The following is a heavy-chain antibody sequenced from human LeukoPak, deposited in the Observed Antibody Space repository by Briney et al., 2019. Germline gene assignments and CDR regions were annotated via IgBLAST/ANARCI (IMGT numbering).Heavy chain of an antibody. CDR1: GFTFSSYS. CDR2: ISSSSSYI. Sequence: PGGSLRLSCAASGFTFSSYSMNWVRQAPGKGLEWVSSISSSSSYIYYADSVKGRFTISRDNAKNSLYLQMNSLRAEDTAVYYCAREGSHYYYMDVWGKGTTVTVSS. CDR3: AREGSHYYYMDV. J-gene: IGHJ6*03. V-gene: IGHV3-21*01. D-gene: IGHD1-26*01.